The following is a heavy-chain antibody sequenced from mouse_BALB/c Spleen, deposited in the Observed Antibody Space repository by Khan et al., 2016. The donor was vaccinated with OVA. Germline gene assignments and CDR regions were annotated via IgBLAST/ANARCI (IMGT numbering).Heavy chain of an antibody. D-gene: IGHD1-1*01. CDR2: VSTGGGYT. J-gene: IGHJ3*01. Sequence: EVELVESGGDLVTPGGSLKLSCAASGFTFSTYGMSWVRQTPDKRLEWVATVSTGGGYTYYPDSVKGRFTISRDNAKNTLYLQMSGLKSEDTAMFYCTRLAYYYDGGGFAYWGQGTLVTVSA. V-gene: IGHV5-6*01. CDR1: GFTFSTYG. CDR3: TRLAYYYDGGGFAY.